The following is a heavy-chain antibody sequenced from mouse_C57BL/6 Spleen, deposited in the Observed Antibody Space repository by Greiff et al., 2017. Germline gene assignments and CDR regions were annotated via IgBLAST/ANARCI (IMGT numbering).Heavy chain of an antibody. CDR3: ARRTGLDY. CDR2: IYPSDSET. V-gene: IGHV1-61*01. Sequence: VQLQQPGAELVRPGSSVKLSCKASGYTFTSYWMDWVKQRPGQGLEWIGNIYPSDSETHYNQKFKDKATLTVDKSSSTAYMQLSSLTSEDSAVYYCARRTGLDYWGQGTTLTGSS. CDR1: GYTFTSYW. J-gene: IGHJ2*01. D-gene: IGHD4-1*01.